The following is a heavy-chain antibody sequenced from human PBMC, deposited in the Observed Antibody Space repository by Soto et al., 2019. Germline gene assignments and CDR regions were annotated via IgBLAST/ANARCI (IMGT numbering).Heavy chain of an antibody. V-gene: IGHV1-24*01. Sequence: ASVKVSCKVSGYTLTELSMHWVRQAPGKGLEWMGGFDPEDGETIYAQKFQGRVTMTEDTSTDTAYMELSSLRSEDTAVYYCATEIYGDYTRPPNFDYWGQGTLVTVSS. CDR2: FDPEDGET. J-gene: IGHJ4*02. D-gene: IGHD4-17*01. CDR3: ATEIYGDYTRPPNFDY. CDR1: GYTLTELS.